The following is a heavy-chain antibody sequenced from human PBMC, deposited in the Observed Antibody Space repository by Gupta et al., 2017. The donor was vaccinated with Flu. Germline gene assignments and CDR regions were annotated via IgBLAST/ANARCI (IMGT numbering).Heavy chain of an antibody. CDR3: ARSSYYYNGMDV. CDR2: ISSSGSTI. J-gene: IGHJ6*02. CDR1: GFSFNIYE. V-gene: IGHV3-48*03. Sequence: EVQLVETGGGLVQTGGSLRRSCAASGFSFNIYEMKWVRQAPGKGLEWVSYISSSGSTIYYADSVEGRFTVSRDNAKNSLYLQMDSLRGEDTAVYYCARSSYYYNGMDVWGQGTTVTVSS.